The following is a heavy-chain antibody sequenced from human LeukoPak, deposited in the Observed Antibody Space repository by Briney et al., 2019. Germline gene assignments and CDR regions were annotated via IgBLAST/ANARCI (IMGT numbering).Heavy chain of an antibody. CDR1: GFTFSSFS. CDR2: IGDST. Sequence: PGGSLRLSCAASGFTFSSFSMHWVRQAPGKGLEWVSVIGDSTFYEDSVKGRFTISRDSSKNTLYLEMNSLRVEDTAVYYCAKGRGGSSYSTLDSWGQGTLVTVSS. D-gene: IGHD2-15*01. J-gene: IGHJ4*02. V-gene: IGHV3-23*01. CDR3: AKGRGGSSYSTLDS.